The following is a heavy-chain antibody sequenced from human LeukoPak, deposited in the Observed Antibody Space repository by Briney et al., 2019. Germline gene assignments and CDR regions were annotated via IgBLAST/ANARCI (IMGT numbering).Heavy chain of an antibody. V-gene: IGHV3-23*01. CDR3: AKDIGLRFLVNGTVDY. CDR1: GFTFSSHG. D-gene: IGHD3-3*01. CDR2: ISGSGGST. J-gene: IGHJ4*02. Sequence: GGSLRLSCAASGFTFSSHGMMWVRQAPGKGLEWVSAISGSGGSTYYADSVKGRFTISRDNSKNTLYLQMNSLRAEDTAVYYCAKDIGLRFLVNGTVDYWGQGTLVTVSS.